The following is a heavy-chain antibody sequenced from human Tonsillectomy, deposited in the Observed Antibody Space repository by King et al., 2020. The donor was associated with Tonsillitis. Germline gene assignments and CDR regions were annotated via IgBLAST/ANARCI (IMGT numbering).Heavy chain of an antibody. V-gene: IGHV2-26*01. CDR1: GFSLSNARMG. J-gene: IGHJ4*02. CDR2: IFSNEDK. Sequence: TLKESGPVLVKPTETLTLTCTVSGFSLSNARMGVSWIRQPPGKALEWLAHIFSNEDKSYITPLKSRLTISKDTSKSQVVLSMTKMDPVDTATYYFSRYYYDSSGYYNGYFDYWGQGTLVTVSS. CDR3: SRYYYDSSGYYNGYFDY. D-gene: IGHD3-22*01.